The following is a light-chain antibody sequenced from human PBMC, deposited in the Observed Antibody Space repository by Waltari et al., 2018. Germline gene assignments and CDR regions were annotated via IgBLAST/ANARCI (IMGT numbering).Light chain of an antibody. J-gene: IGLJ3*02. CDR3: GTWDSSLSDGRL. CDR2: ENN. CDR1: HSNIGIHL. V-gene: IGLV1-51*02. Sequence: SVLTPPPSVSAAPGQRVTISCSGSHSNIGIHLVSWYQQFPGAAPKLLIYENNRRPPGIPDRFSGSKSDTSATLDISGLQTGDEAHYYCGTWDSSLSDGRLFGGGTKLTVL.